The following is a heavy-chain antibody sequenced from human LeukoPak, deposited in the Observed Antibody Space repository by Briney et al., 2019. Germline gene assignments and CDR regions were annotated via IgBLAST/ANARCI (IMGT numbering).Heavy chain of an antibody. CDR1: GGSISSHY. CDR2: IYYSGST. J-gene: IGHJ4*02. D-gene: IGHD1-26*01. V-gene: IGHV4-59*11. Sequence: SETLSLTCTVSGGSISSHYWSRIRQPPGKGLEWIGYIYYSGSTNYNPSLKSRVTISVDTSKNQFSLKLSSVTAADTAVYYCASLVAATYFFDYWGQGTLVTVSS. CDR3: ASLVAATYFFDY.